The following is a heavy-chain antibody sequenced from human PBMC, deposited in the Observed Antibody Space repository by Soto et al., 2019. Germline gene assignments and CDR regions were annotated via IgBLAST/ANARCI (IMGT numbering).Heavy chain of an antibody. J-gene: IGHJ4*02. V-gene: IGHV4-59*12. CDR2: IYYSGST. CDR3: ATVHNTSRSFDY. D-gene: IGHD1-20*01. CDR1: GGSISSYY. Sequence: SETLSLTCTVSGGSISSYYWSWIRQPPGKGLEWIGYIYYSGSTNYNPSLKSRVTISVDTSKNTLDLQMSNLRAEDTAVYYCATVHNTSRSFDYWGQGTLVTVSS.